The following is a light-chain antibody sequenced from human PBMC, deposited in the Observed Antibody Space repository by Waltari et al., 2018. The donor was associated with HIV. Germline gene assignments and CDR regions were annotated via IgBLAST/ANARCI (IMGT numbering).Light chain of an antibody. V-gene: IGKV1-6*01. J-gene: IGKJ1*01. CDR1: QDIGND. CDR3: MQDFNYPRT. CDR2: SAS. Sequence: AIQMTQSPPSLSASVGGRVTITCRASQDIGNDLGWYQQQPGKPPKLLIYSASRLQSGVPSRFSGGGSGRDFTLTISSLRPDDFGTYYCMQDFNYPRTFGQGTRLEIK.